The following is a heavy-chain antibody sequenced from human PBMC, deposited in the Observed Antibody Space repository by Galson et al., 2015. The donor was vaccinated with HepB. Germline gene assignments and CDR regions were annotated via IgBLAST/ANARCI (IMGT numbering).Heavy chain of an antibody. CDR2: IKQDGSEK. Sequence: SLRLSCAASGFTFSSYWMACVRQAPGKGLEWVANIKQDGSEKYYVDSVKGRFTISRDNAQNSLYLQMNSLRAEDTAVYYCARDVVGALDYWGQGTLVTVSS. CDR1: GFTFSSYW. J-gene: IGHJ4*02. D-gene: IGHD2-15*01. CDR3: ARDVVGALDY. V-gene: IGHV3-7*03.